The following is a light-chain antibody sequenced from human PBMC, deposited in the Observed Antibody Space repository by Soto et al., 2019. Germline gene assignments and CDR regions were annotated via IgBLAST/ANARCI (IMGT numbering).Light chain of an antibody. Sequence: EIVLTQSPATLSFSPAERVTLSCLPSQSITSTSIAWYQHQPGLAPRLLVYGASSRATGIPDRFSGSGSGTDFTPTISSLEPEDFAVYYCQHYGSLPPYNFGRGTKVDIK. CDR3: QHYGSLPPYN. CDR1: QSITSTS. CDR2: GAS. V-gene: IGKV3D-20*01. J-gene: IGKJ2*01.